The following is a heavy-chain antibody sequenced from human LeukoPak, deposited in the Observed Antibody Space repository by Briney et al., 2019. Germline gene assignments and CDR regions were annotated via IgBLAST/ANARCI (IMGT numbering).Heavy chain of an antibody. Sequence: SETLSLTCAVYGGSFSGYYWSWIRQPPGKGLEWIGEINHSGSTNYNPSLKSRVTISVDTSKNQFSLKLSSVTAADTAVYYCARGRSPRALYSSGYYPIWINYLYYWGQGTLVTVYS. CDR2: INHSGST. D-gene: IGHD3-22*01. CDR3: ARGRSPRALYSSGYYPIWINYLYY. CDR1: GGSFSGYY. J-gene: IGHJ4*02. V-gene: IGHV4-34*01.